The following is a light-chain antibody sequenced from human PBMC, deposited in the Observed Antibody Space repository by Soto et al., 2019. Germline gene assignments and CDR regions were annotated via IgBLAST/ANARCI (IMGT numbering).Light chain of an antibody. J-gene: IGKJ4*01. CDR1: QSVSSN. Sequence: IVMTQSPATLSVSPGERATLCCRASQSVSSNLAWYQQKPGQAPRLLIYGASTRATGIPARFSGSGSGTDFTLTISSLQSEDFAVYYCQQYNNWPLTFGGGTKVDIK. V-gene: IGKV3-15*01. CDR3: QQYNNWPLT. CDR2: GAS.